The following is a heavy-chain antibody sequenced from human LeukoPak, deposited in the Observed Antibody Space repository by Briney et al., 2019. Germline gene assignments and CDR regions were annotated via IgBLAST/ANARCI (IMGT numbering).Heavy chain of an antibody. D-gene: IGHD3-3*01. CDR1: GFTFSDYY. V-gene: IGHV3-11*01. J-gene: IGHJ6*02. Sequence: PGGSLRLSCAASGFTFSDYYMSWIRQAPGKGVERGSYISSSGSTIYYADSVKGRFTISRDNAKNSLYMQMNSLRAEDTAVYYCARVYDFWSGYYGYGMDVWGQGTTVTVSS. CDR2: ISSSGSTI. CDR3: ARVYDFWSGYYGYGMDV.